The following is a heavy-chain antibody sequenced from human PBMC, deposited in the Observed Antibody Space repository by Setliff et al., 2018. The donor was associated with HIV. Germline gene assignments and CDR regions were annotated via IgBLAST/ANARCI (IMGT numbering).Heavy chain of an antibody. CDR3: ARGLIAAADLNWFDP. D-gene: IGHD6-13*01. J-gene: IGHJ5*02. CDR2: IYTSGST. V-gene: IGHV4-4*08. Sequence: PSETLSLTCSVSGGSISSYYWSWIRQPPGKGLEWVGYIYTSGSTNYNPSLKSRVTISLDTSKNQFSLKLSSVTAADTAVYYCARGLIAAADLNWFDPWGQGTLVTVSS. CDR1: GGSISSYY.